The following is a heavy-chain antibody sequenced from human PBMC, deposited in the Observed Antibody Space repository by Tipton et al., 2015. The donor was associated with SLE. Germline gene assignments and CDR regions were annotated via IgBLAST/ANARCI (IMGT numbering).Heavy chain of an antibody. J-gene: IGHJ4*02. CDR2: IYTSGST. V-gene: IGHV4-4*07. CDR3: ARDQEFGVTH. Sequence: TLSLTCTVSGGSISSYYWSWIRQPAGNGLEWIGYIYTSGSTNYNPSRKSRVTISVDTSKNQFSLRLSSVTAADTAVYYCARDQEFGVTHWGQGTLVTVSS. D-gene: IGHD3-10*01. CDR1: GGSISSYY.